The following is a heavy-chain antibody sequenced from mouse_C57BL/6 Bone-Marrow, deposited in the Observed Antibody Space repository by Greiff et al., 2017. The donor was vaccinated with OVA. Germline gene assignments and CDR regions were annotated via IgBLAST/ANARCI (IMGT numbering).Heavy chain of an antibody. CDR2: ISSGGSYT. CDR3: AREYYGSSPLFAY. J-gene: IGHJ3*01. D-gene: IGHD1-1*01. Sequence: EVKLVESGGDLVKPGGSLKLSCAASGFTFSSYGMSWVRQTPDKRLEWVATISSGGSYTYYPDSVKGRFTISRDNAKNTLYLQMSSRKSEDTAMYYCAREYYGSSPLFAYWGQGTLVTVSA. V-gene: IGHV5-6*01. CDR1: GFTFSSYG.